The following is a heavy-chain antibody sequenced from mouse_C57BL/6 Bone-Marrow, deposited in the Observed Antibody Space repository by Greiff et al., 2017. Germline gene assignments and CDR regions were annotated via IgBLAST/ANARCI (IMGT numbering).Heavy chain of an antibody. J-gene: IGHJ2*01. CDR1: GYTFTSYG. CDR3: ERRTLLVRYGY. CDR2: IYPRSGNT. D-gene: IGHD1-1*01. Sequence: QVQLQQSGAELARPGASVKLSCKASGYTFTSYGISWVKQRTGQGLEWIGEIYPRSGNTYYNEKFKGKATLTADKSSSTAYMELRSLTSEDSAVYFCERRTLLVRYGYWGQGTTLTVSS. V-gene: IGHV1-81*01.